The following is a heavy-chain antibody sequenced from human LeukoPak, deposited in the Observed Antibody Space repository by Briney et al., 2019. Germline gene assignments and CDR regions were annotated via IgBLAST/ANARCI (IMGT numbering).Heavy chain of an antibody. CDR2: ISYDGSNK. CDR3: ARALAAAGIDY. V-gene: IGHV3-30-3*01. J-gene: IGHJ4*02. CDR1: GFTFSSYA. D-gene: IGHD6-13*01. Sequence: PGGSLRLSCAASGFTFSSYAMHWVRQAAGKGLEWVAVISYDGSNKYYADSVKGRFTISRDNSKNTLYLQMNSLRAEDTAVYYCARALAAAGIDYWGQGTLVTVSS.